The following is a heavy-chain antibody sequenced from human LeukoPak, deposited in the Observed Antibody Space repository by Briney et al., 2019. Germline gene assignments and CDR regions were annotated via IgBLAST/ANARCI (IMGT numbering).Heavy chain of an antibody. D-gene: IGHD1-7*01. CDR1: GGSISSSNSY. CDR3: VRDRELNY. V-gene: IGHV4-39*07. Sequence: PSETLSLTCTVPGGSISSSNSYWGWIRQPPGKGLEWIGGVYNSGGTSYNPSLKSRVIISKDTSRNQFSLRLTSVTAADTAVYYCVRDRELNYWGQGTLVTVSS. J-gene: IGHJ4*02. CDR2: VYNSGGT.